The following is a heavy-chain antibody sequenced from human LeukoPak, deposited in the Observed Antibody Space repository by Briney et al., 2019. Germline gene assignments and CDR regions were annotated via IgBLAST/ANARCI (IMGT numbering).Heavy chain of an antibody. CDR1: GGSISSSSYY. CDR2: IYYSGST. D-gene: IGHD6-13*01. V-gene: IGHV4-39*07. CDR3: ASLYSSSWQYYYYYYMDV. Sequence: PSETLSLTCTVSGGSISSSSYYWGWIRQPPGKGLEWIGSIYYSGSTYYNPSLKSRVTISVDTSKNQFSLKLSSVTAADTAVYYCASLYSSSWQYYYYYYMDVWGKGTTVTVSS. J-gene: IGHJ6*03.